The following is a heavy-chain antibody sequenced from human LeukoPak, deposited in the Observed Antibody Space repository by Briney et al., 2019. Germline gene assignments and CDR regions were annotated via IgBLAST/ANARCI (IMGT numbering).Heavy chain of an antibody. D-gene: IGHD1-26*01. Sequence: GGSLRLSCAASGFTFSSYEMNWVRQAPGKGLEWVSYISSSGSTIYYADSVKGRFTISRDNAKNSLYLQMNSLRAEDTAVYYCARGGGSYFRDFDYWGQGTLVTVSS. CDR1: GFTFSSYE. CDR2: ISSSGSTI. CDR3: ARGGGSYFRDFDY. J-gene: IGHJ4*02. V-gene: IGHV3-48*03.